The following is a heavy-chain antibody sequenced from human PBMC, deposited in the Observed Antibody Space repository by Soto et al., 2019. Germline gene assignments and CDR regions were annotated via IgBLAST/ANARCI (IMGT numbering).Heavy chain of an antibody. D-gene: IGHD6-19*01. J-gene: IGHJ5*02. CDR2: SIPSFGSA. Sequence: QVQLVQSGAEVKTPGSSVRVSCKASGGTFSTYALSWVRQAPGQGLEWMGGSIPSFGSANYAQRFRDRVTITADKSTRTGYMELSGLRSDDTAVYYCARDRVAGTERWCDPWGQGTLVTVSS. CDR1: GGTFSTYA. CDR3: ARDRVAGTERWCDP. V-gene: IGHV1-69*06.